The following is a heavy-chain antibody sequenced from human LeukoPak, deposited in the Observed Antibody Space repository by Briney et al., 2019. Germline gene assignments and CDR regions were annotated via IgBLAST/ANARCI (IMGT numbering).Heavy chain of an antibody. J-gene: IGHJ6*02. CDR1: GGTFSSYA. CDR2: IIPILGIA. D-gene: IGHD2-15*01. CDR3: ARVPVVGVAATYYYYYGMDV. Sequence: GASVKVSCKASGGTFSSYAISWVRQAPGQGLEWMGRIIPILGIANYAQKFQGRVTITADKSTSTAYMELSSLRSEDTAVYYCARVPVVGVAATYYYYYGMDVWGQGTTVTVSS. V-gene: IGHV1-69*04.